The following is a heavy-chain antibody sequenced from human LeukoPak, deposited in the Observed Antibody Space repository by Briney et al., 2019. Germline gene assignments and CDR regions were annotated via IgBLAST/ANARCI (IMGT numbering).Heavy chain of an antibody. Sequence: PGGSLRLSCAASGFTFSNYGMHWVRQAPGKGLEWVAVIWYDGSNKYYADSVRGRFTISRDNSENTLFLQMNSLRAEDTAVYYCAANFDFWGQGTLVTVSS. J-gene: IGHJ4*02. V-gene: IGHV3-33*01. CDR3: AANFDF. CDR2: IWYDGSNK. CDR1: GFTFSNYG.